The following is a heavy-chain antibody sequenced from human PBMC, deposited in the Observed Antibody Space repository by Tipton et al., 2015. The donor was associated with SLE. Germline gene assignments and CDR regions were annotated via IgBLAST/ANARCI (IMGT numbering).Heavy chain of an antibody. V-gene: IGHV4-39*07. D-gene: IGHD5-24*01. CDR1: GGSISSRSYY. CDR2: IYSGST. J-gene: IGHJ3*02. CDR3: ASAGDGYKYAFDI. Sequence: TLSLTCSVSGGSISSRSYYWGWIRQPPGMGLEWIGSIYSGSTFHNPSLKSRLTISVDKSKNQFSLKLSSVTAADTAVYYCASAGDGYKYAFDIWGQGTMVTVSS.